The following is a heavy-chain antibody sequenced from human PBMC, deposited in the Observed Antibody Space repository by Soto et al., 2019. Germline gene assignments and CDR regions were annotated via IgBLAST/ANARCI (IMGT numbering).Heavy chain of an antibody. D-gene: IGHD3-10*01. CDR2: ISYDGSNK. J-gene: IGHJ4*02. V-gene: IGHV3-30-3*01. CDR1: GFTFSSYA. Sequence: QVQLVESGGGGVQPGRSLRLSCAASGFTFSSYAMHWVRQAPGKGLEWGAVISYDGSNKYYADSVKGRFTISRDNSKNTLYLQMNSLRAEDTAVYYCARDPMGRYYGSGSYYFDYWGQGTLVTVSS. CDR3: ARDPMGRYYGSGSYYFDY.